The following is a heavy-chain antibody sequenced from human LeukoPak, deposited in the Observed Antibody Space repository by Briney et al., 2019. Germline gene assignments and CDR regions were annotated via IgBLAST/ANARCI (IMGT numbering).Heavy chain of an antibody. CDR2: IHPGDSDT. J-gene: IGHJ5*02. D-gene: IGHD6-13*01. CDR1: GYSFTSYW. CDR3: ARRAAAGTWGGWFDP. V-gene: IGHV5-51*01. Sequence: GESLKISCKGSGYSFTSYWIGWVRQMPGKGLEWMGIIHPGDSDTRYSPSFQGQVTISADKSISTAYLQWSSLKASDTAMYYCARRAAAGTWGGWFDPWGQGTLVTVSS.